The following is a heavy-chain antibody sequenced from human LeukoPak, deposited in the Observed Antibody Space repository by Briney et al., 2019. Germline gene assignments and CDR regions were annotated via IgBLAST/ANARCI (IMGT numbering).Heavy chain of an antibody. J-gene: IGHJ4*02. CDR2: IYYSVST. CDR3: ARDRDGYLDY. V-gene: IGHV4-59*01. CDR1: GGSISSYY. Sequence: SETLSLTCTVSGGSISSYYCSWIRQPPGKGLEWIGYIYYSVSTKYNPTLKSRVTILVDTSKNQYSLKLSSVTAADTAVYYCARDRDGYLDYWGQGTLVTVSS. D-gene: IGHD5-24*01.